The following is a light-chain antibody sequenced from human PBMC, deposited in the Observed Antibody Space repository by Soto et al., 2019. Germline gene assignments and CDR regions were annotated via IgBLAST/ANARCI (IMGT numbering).Light chain of an antibody. V-gene: IGLV2-14*01. CDR2: EVR. J-gene: IGLJ2*01. Sequence: QSALTQPASVSGAPGQSITISCTGTSSNIGGYNDVSWYQQHPGKAPILLIYEVRNRPSGVPNRFSGSKSGNTAALTISGLQDEGEDDYHCSSYTRSSTGVFGGGTKLTVL. CDR3: SSYTRSSTGV. CDR1: SSNIGGYND.